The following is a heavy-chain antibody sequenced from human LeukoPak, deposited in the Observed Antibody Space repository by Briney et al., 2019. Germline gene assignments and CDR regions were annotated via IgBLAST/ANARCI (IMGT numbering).Heavy chain of an antibody. CDR3: ARDLSASSSGWYLYNDYYMDV. CDR1: GFTFSSYW. D-gene: IGHD6-19*01. J-gene: IGHJ6*03. Sequence: GGSLRLSCAASGFTFSSYWMHWVRQAPGKGLVWVSRINSDGSSTSYADSVKGRFTISRDNAKNTLFLQMNSLRAEDTAVYYCARDLSASSSGWYLYNDYYMDVWGKGTTVTVSS. CDR2: INSDGSST. V-gene: IGHV3-74*01.